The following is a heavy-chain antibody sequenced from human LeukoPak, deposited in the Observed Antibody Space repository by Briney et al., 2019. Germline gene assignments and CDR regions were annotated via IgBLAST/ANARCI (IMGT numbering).Heavy chain of an antibody. Sequence: VASVKVSCKISGNTLNTYAVTWVRQAPGEGLEWMGWISVANGNTNYAQKLKGRVTMTTDKSTSTTYMELRSQRSDDTAIYYCTTGGAGFSRYEYWGQGTVVTVST. J-gene: IGHJ4*02. CDR1: GNTLNTYA. CDR2: ISVANGNT. V-gene: IGHV1-18*04. CDR3: TTGGAGFSRYEY. D-gene: IGHD6-19*01.